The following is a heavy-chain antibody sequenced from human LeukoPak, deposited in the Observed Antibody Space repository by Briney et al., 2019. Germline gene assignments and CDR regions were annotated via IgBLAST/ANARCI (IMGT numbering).Heavy chain of an antibody. J-gene: IGHJ4*02. Sequence: GASVKVSCKASGYTFTSYDINWVRQATGQGLEWMGWMNPNSDNTGYAQKFQGRVTITRNTSISTAYMELSSLRSEDTAVYYCARTRPRPIVVVPAGFDYWGQGTLVTVSS. CDR3: ARTRPRPIVVVPAGFDY. CDR2: MNPNSDNT. D-gene: IGHD2-2*01. V-gene: IGHV1-8*03. CDR1: GYTFTSYD.